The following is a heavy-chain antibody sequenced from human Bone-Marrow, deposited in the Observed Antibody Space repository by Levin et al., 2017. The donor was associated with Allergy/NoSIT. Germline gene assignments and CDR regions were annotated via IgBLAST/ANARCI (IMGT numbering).Heavy chain of an antibody. V-gene: IGHV3-53*01. CDR3: AREAAAGSSSPFYFDS. CDR2: LYSGGST. D-gene: IGHD6-13*01. Sequence: AGGSLRLSCAASGFTVGNYYMSWVRQAPGKGLEWVSVLYSGGSTDYADSVKGRFTVSRDNSKNTLYLQMNSLRAEDTALYYCAREAAAGSSSPFYFDSWGQGALVTVSS. J-gene: IGHJ4*02. CDR1: GFTVGNYY.